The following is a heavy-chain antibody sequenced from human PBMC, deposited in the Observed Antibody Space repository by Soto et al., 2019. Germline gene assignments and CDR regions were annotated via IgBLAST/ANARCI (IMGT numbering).Heavy chain of an antibody. CDR3: AKVLPATGIEGGGDAFDI. J-gene: IGHJ3*02. CDR2: ISYDGTNK. V-gene: IGHV3-30*18. CDR1: GFTFSSFG. D-gene: IGHD1-26*01. Sequence: SLRLSCAASGFTFSSFGMHCILESPVKVLEWVALISYDGTNKYYADSVRGRFTISRDNSKNTLYLEMNTLRVEDTAVYYCAKVLPATGIEGGGDAFDIWGQGTMVTVSS.